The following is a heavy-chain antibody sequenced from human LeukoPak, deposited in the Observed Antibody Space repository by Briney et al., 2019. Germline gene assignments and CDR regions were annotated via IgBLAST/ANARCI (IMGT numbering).Heavy chain of an antibody. CDR1: GYTFTSYG. J-gene: IGHJ4*02. CDR2: ISAYSANT. Sequence: ASVKVSCKASGYTFTSYGISWVRQAPGQGLEWMGWISAYSANTSYIQSLQGRVTISTDTSTSTAYMELRSLRSDDTGVYYCARVLPRLSWGEFDYWGQGTLVTVSS. CDR3: ARVLPRLSWGEFDY. D-gene: IGHD3-16*01. V-gene: IGHV1-18*01.